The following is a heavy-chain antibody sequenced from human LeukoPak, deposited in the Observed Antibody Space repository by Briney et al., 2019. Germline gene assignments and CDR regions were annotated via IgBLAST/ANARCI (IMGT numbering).Heavy chain of an antibody. Sequence: PSATLSLTCAVYGGSFSGYYWSWIRQPPGKGLEWIGEINHSGSTNYNPSLKSRVTISVDTSKNQFSLKLSSVTAADTAVYYCARGQEVVVITPYYFDYWGQGTLVTVSS. CDR2: INHSGST. J-gene: IGHJ4*02. CDR3: ARGQEVVVITPYYFDY. D-gene: IGHD3-22*01. CDR1: GGSFSGYY. V-gene: IGHV4-34*01.